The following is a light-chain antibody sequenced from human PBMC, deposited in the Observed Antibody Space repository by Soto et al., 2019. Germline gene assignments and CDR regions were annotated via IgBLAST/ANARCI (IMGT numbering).Light chain of an antibody. CDR3: CSYAGSSTYV. Sequence: QSALTQPASVSGSPGQSITISCTGTSNDVGRYNLVSWYQHHPGKAPKLMIYEGSKRPSGVSNRFSGSKSGNTASLTISGLQAEDEADYYCCSYAGSSTYVFGTGTKLTVL. CDR1: SNDVGRYNL. V-gene: IGLV2-23*01. J-gene: IGLJ1*01. CDR2: EGS.